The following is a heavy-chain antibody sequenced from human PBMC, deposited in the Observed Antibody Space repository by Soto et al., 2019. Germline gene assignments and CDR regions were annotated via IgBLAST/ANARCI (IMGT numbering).Heavy chain of an antibody. Sequence: PSETLSLTCTVSGGSISSSSYYWGWIRQPPGKGLEWIGSIYYSGSTYYNPSLKSRVTISVDTSKNQFSLKLSSVTAADTAVYYCARLKRERTRQWPVREGWFDPWGQGTLVTVSS. CDR1: GGSISSSSYY. D-gene: IGHD6-19*01. J-gene: IGHJ5*02. V-gene: IGHV4-39*01. CDR2: IYYSGST. CDR3: ARLKRERTRQWPVREGWFDP.